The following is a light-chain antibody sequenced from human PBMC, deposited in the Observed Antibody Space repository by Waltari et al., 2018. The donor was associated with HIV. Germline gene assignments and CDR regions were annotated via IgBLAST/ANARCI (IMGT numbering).Light chain of an antibody. CDR1: TSNIGTLDT. Sequence: QSVLTQPPSVSGAPGQRITIPCTGTTSNIGTLDTVHWYQQLPRAAPKLLVDGNVNRPSGVPARFSGSKSDTSASLIISGLQTEDEAFYYGQSHDSSLSAVIFGGGTKLTVL. CDR2: GNV. V-gene: IGLV1-40*01. J-gene: IGLJ2*01. CDR3: QSHDSSLSAVI.